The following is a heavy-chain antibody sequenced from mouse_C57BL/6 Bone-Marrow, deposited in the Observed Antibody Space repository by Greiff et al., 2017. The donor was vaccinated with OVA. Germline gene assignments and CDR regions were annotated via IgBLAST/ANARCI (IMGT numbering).Heavy chain of an antibody. D-gene: IGHD2-14*01. CDR1: GYTFTNYW. V-gene: IGHV1-63*01. CDR3: ARRVGRGDAMDY. Sequence: VMLVESGAELVRPGTSVKMSCKASGYTFTNYWIGWAKQRPGHGLEWIGDIYPGGGYTNYNEKFKGKATLTADKSSSTAYMQFSSLTSEDSAIYYCARRVGRGDAMDYWGQGTSVTVSS. J-gene: IGHJ4*01. CDR2: IYPGGGYT.